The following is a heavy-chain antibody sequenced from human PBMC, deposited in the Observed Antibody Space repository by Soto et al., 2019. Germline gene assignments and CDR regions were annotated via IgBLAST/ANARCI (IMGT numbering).Heavy chain of an antibody. Sequence: QVQLVESGGGVVQPGRSLTLSCAASGFTFSSFDIHWVRQAPGKGLEWVTFISFDGSFKYYADSVKGRFTISRDNSKNTVYLQINRLRAEYTAVYFCAKRQYSGDYEENDAFDIWGRGTMVTVSS. CDR2: ISFDGSFK. J-gene: IGHJ3*02. CDR3: AKRQYSGDYEENDAFDI. D-gene: IGHD4-17*01. V-gene: IGHV3-30*18. CDR1: GFTFSSFD.